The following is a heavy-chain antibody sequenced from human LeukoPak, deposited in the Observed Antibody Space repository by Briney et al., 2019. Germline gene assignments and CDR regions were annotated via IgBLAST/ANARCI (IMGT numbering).Heavy chain of an antibody. Sequence: SGPTLVNPPQALTLTCTFSGFSLSTSGVGVGWIRQPPVKALEWLALIYWDDDKRYSPSLKSRLTITKDTSKNQVVLTMTNMDPVDTATYYCAHAPHLGNYDILTGGGGYFDYWGQGTLVTVSS. V-gene: IGHV2-5*02. CDR1: GFSLSTSGVG. CDR3: AHAPHLGNYDILTGGGGYFDY. CDR2: IYWDDDK. J-gene: IGHJ4*02. D-gene: IGHD3-9*01.